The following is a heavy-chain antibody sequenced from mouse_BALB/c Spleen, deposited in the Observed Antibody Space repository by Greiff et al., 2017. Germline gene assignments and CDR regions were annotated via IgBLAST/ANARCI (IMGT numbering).Heavy chain of an antibody. CDR2: ISYSGST. CDR3: ARKNYDYDWFAY. D-gene: IGHD2-4*01. Sequence: EVQLVESGPGLVKPSQSLSLTCTVTGYSITSDYAWNWIRQFPGNKLEWMGYISYSGSTSYNPSLKSRISITRDTSKNQFFLQLNSVTTEDTATYYCARKNYDYDWFAYWGQGTLVTVSA. J-gene: IGHJ3*01. V-gene: IGHV3-2*02. CDR1: GYSITSDYA.